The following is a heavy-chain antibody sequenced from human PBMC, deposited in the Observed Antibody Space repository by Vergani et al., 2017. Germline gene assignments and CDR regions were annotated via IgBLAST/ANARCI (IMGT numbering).Heavy chain of an antibody. CDR2: FDPADGDT. D-gene: IGHD5-18*01. Sequence: QVQLLQSRAELKKPGASVKVSCKVAGNSLSDLSMHWVRPAPGQGLEWMGGFDPADGDTTYTQKFQDLIIMTEDASTDTAYLELNNLRSGDTAVYFCATSRRGYSYGSSSFDSWGQGTLVTVSS. CDR3: ATSRRGYSYGSSSFDS. J-gene: IGHJ4*02. V-gene: IGHV1-24*01. CDR1: GNSLSDLS.